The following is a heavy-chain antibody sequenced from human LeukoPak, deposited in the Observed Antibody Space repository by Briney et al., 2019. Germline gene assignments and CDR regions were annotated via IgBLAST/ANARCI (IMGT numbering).Heavy chain of an antibody. V-gene: IGHV4-59*01. J-gene: IGHJ4*02. CDR3: ARTLGDGSGTYLDY. Sequence: PGGSLRLSCAASGFTFSSYWMHWIRQPPGKGLEWIGYTYYSRNTNYNPSLKTRVTISLDTSKNQFSLKLSPVTAADTAVYYCARTLGDGSGTYLDYWGQGALVTISS. D-gene: IGHD3-10*01. CDR2: TYYSRNT. CDR1: GFTFSSYW.